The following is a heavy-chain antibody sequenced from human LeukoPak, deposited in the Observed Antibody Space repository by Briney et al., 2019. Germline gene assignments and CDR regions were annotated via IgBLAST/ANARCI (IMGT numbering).Heavy chain of an antibody. V-gene: IGHV1-46*01. CDR1: GYTFTSYY. J-gene: IGHJ5*02. CDR3: ARDRRRNCSGGSCYLNWFDP. CDR2: INPSGGST. D-gene: IGHD2-15*01. Sequence: ASVTVSCTASGYTFTSYYMHWVRQAPGQGLEWMGIINPSGGSTSYAQKFQGRVTMTRDTSTSTVYMELSSLRSEDTAVYYCARDRRRNCSGGSCYLNWFDPWGQGTLVTVSS.